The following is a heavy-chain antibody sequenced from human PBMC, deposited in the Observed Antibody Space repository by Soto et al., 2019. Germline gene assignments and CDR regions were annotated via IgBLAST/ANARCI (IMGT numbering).Heavy chain of an antibody. V-gene: IGHV3-48*03. J-gene: IGHJ4*02. Sequence: GGSLRLSCVASEFTFSSYEMNWVRQAPGKGLEWVSYISSSGTTIYYTDSVKGRFTISRDNAKKSLYLQMNSLRAEDTAVYYCVRFGGAAAGPGDYWGQGTLVTVSS. CDR2: ISSSGTTI. CDR3: VRFGGAAAGPGDY. CDR1: EFTFSSYE. D-gene: IGHD6-13*01.